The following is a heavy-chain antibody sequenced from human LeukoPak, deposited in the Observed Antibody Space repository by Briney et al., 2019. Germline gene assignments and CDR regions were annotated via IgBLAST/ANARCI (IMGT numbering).Heavy chain of an antibody. J-gene: IGHJ3*02. V-gene: IGHV3-30-3*01. CDR1: GFTFRSYA. CDR2: ISYDGSNK. Sequence: RGSPRLSCAGSGFTFRSYAMHWVRQTPGKGLEWVAVISYDGSNKDYADSMKGRFTISRDNSKNTLYLQMNSLGAEDTAVYYCAREIFNGFDIWGQGTMVTDSS. CDR3: AREIFNGFDI.